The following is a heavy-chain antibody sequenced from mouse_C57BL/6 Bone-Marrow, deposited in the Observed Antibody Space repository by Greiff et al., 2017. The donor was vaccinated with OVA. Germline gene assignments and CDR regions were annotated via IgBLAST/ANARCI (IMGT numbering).Heavy chain of an antibody. V-gene: IGHV1-5*01. J-gene: IGHJ4*01. CDR1: GYTFTSYW. Sequence: EVKLLESGTVLARPGASVKMSCKTSGYTFTSYWMHWVKQRPGPGLAWIGAIYPGNSDTSYNQKFKGKAKLTAVTSASTAYLDLRSLTNEDSAIYDCKRRDGCYYAMDDWGKGTSVTVSS. CDR3: KRRDGCYYAMDD. CDR2: IYPGNSDT. D-gene: IGHD3-3*01.